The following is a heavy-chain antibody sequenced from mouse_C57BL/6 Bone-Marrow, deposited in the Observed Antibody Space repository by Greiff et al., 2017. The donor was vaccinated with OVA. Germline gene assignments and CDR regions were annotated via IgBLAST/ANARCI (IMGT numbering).Heavy chain of an antibody. Sequence: EVQLVESGGGLVQPGGSMKLSCAASGFTFSDAWMDWVRQSPEKGLEWVAEIRNKANNHATYYAESVKGRFTISRDDSKSSVYLQMNSLRAEDTGIYYCTSVVAKDYFDYWGQGTTLTVSS. V-gene: IGHV6-6*01. D-gene: IGHD1-1*01. J-gene: IGHJ2*01. CDR2: IRNKANNHAT. CDR1: GFTFSDAW. CDR3: TSVVAKDYFDY.